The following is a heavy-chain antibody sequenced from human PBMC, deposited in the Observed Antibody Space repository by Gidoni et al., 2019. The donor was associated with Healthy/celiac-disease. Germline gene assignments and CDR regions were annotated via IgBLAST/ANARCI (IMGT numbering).Heavy chain of an antibody. D-gene: IGHD4-17*01. V-gene: IGHV1-46*01. CDR3: ARDLADYGDGY. CDR1: GYTFTSYY. CDR2: INPSGGST. J-gene: IGHJ4*02. Sequence: QVQLVQSGAEVKKPGASVKVSCMASGYTFTSYYMHWVRQAPGQGLEWMGIINPSGGSTSYAQKFQGRVTMTRDTSTSTVYMELSILRSEDTAVYYCARDLADYGDGYWGQGTLVTVSS.